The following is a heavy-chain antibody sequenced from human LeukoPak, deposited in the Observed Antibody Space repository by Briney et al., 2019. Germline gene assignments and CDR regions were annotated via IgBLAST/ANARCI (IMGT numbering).Heavy chain of an antibody. V-gene: IGHV4-4*02. D-gene: IGHD5-18*01. Sequence: SGTLSLTCAVSGGFISSSDWWSWVRQPPGRGLEWIGEISYGGRTNYNPSLKSRVTISIDKSTNHFSLRVSSVTAADTAVYYCARSEIQLWPPDWFDPWGQGTLVTVSS. CDR2: ISYGGRT. CDR3: ARSEIQLWPPDWFDP. CDR1: GGFISSSDW. J-gene: IGHJ5*02.